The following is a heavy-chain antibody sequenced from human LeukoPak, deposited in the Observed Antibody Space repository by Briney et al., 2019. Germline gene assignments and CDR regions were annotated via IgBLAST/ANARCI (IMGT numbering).Heavy chain of an antibody. CDR3: ARVGDYGDYADY. CDR2: ISAYNGNT. D-gene: IGHD4-17*01. J-gene: IGHJ4*02. V-gene: IGHV1-18*01. CDR1: GYRFTSYG. Sequence: GASVKVSCTASGYRFTSYGITWVRQAPGQGLEWMGWISAYNGNTNYAQKLQGRVTLTTDTSTSTAYMELRSLRSDDTAVYYCARVGDYGDYADYWGQGTLVTVSS.